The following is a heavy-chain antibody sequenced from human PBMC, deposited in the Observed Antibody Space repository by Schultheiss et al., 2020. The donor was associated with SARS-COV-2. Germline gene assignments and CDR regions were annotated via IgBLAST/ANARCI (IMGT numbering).Heavy chain of an antibody. J-gene: IGHJ4*02. CDR3: ARDPRWLVLFDY. CDR1: GGSISSSN. CDR2: ISYDGSNK. D-gene: IGHD6-19*01. V-gene: IGHV3-30-3*01. Sequence: GGSLRLSCTVSGGSISSSNWWSWVRQAPGKGLEWVAVISYDGSNKYYADSVKGRFTISRDNSKNTLYLQMNSLRAEDTAVYYCARDPRWLVLFDYWGQGTLVTVSS.